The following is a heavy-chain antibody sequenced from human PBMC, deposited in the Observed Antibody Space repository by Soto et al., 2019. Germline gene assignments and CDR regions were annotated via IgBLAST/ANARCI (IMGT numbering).Heavy chain of an antibody. CDR3: ARDIRFLEWLFDP. CDR2: INAGNGNT. J-gene: IGHJ5*02. D-gene: IGHD3-3*01. V-gene: IGHV1-3*01. Sequence: QVQLVQSGAEVKKPGSSVKVSCTASGYTFTSYAMHWVRQAPGQRLEWMGWINAGNGNTKYSQKFQGRVTITRDTSASTAYMELSSLRSEDTAVYYCARDIRFLEWLFDPWGQGTLVTVSS. CDR1: GYTFTSYA.